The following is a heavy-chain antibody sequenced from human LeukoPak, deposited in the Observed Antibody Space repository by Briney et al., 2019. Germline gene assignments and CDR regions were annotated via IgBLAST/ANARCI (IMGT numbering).Heavy chain of an antibody. V-gene: IGHV3-23*01. CDR2: ISGSGGST. CDR1: GFTFTSFA. CDR3: AKVPIASEQWLAGVQYFDY. Sequence: QPGGSLRLSCAASGFTFTSFAMTWVRQAPGKGLEWVSTISGSGGSTYYADSVKGRFTISRDNSKNTLYLQMNSLRAEDTAVYYCAKVPIASEQWLAGVQYFDYWGQGTLVTVSS. J-gene: IGHJ4*02. D-gene: IGHD6-19*01.